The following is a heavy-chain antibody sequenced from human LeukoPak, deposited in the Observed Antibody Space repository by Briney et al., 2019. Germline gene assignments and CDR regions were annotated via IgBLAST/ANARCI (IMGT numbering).Heavy chain of an antibody. CDR2: ISAGKGNT. J-gene: IGHJ4*02. V-gene: IGHV3-23*01. Sequence: GGSLRLSCAASAFTLSTYAMSWVRQAPGKGLEWVSGISAGKGNTYYADSVKGRFTISRDNSKNTLYLQMNSLRAEDTALYFCAKDPRSDYDSGWLYYDQWGQGVQVTVSS. CDR3: AKDPRSDYDSGWLYYDQ. CDR1: AFTLSTYA. D-gene: IGHD3-22*01.